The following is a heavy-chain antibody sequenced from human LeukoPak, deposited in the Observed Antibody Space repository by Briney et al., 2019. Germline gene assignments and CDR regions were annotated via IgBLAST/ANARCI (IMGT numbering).Heavy chain of an antibody. Sequence: GGSLRLSCTASGLTFSDYAMTWVRQAPGKGLEWVSGMSAIGGSFFYADSLKGRFTISRDNSKNTLYLQINSLRGDDTAVYYCAKDRSSSWYPSYMDVWGKGTTVTVSS. CDR1: GLTFSDYA. D-gene: IGHD6-13*01. J-gene: IGHJ6*03. CDR3: AKDRSSSWYPSYMDV. CDR2: MSAIGGSF. V-gene: IGHV3-23*01.